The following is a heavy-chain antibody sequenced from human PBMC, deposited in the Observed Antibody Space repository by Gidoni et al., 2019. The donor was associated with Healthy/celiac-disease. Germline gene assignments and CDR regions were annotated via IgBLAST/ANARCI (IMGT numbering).Heavy chain of an antibody. CDR2: ISGSGGST. Sequence: EVQLLESGGGLVQPGGSLRLSCAASGFTFSSYAMSWVRQVPGKGLELVSAISGSGGSTYYADSVKGRFTISRDNSKNTLYLQMNSLRAEDTAVYYCARRGLLWFGESKRGSPSGPLPLDYWGQGTLVTVSS. J-gene: IGHJ4*02. D-gene: IGHD3-10*01. CDR1: GFTFSSYA. CDR3: ARRGLLWFGESKRGSPSGPLPLDY. V-gene: IGHV3-23*01.